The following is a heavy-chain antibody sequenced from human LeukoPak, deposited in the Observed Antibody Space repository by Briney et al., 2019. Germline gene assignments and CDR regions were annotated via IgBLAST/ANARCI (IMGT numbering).Heavy chain of an antibody. J-gene: IGHJ5*02. CDR3: ARERIAATGTGWFDP. CDR2: ISDDGSNK. V-gene: IGHV3-30-3*01. Sequence: GRSLRLSCAASGFTFSSYAVHWVRQAPGKGLECVAVISDDGSNKYYADSVKGRFTVSRDNSKNTLYLHMNSLRAEDTAVYYCARERIAATGTGWFDPWGQGTLVTVSS. CDR1: GFTFSSYA. D-gene: IGHD6-13*01.